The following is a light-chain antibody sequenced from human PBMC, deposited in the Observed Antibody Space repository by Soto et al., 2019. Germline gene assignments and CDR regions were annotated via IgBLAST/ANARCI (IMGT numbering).Light chain of an antibody. CDR1: SSNIAYNY. V-gene: IGLV1-40*01. Sequence: QSALTQPPSVSATPGQTVTISCSGSSSNIAYNYVSWYQLLPGTPPKLLIYGTTNRPSGVPDRFSGSRSGSSASLAITGLQAEDEADYFCQSYDSRLSGSVLFGGGTKLTVL. CDR2: GTT. J-gene: IGLJ3*02. CDR3: QSYDSRLSGSVL.